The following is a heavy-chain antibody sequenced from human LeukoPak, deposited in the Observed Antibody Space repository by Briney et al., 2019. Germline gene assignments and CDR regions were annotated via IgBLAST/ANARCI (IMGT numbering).Heavy chain of an antibody. J-gene: IGHJ4*02. Sequence: SETLSLTCTVSGGSISSYYWGWIRQPPGKGLEWIGYIYYSGSTNYNPSLKSRVTISVDTSKNQFSLKLSSVTAADTAVYYCAREPYSSSWKGLIDYWGQGTLVTVSS. V-gene: IGHV4-59*01. D-gene: IGHD6-13*01. CDR3: AREPYSSSWKGLIDY. CDR1: GGSISSYY. CDR2: IYYSGST.